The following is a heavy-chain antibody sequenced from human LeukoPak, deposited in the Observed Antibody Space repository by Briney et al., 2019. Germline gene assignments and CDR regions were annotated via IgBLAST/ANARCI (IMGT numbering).Heavy chain of an antibody. D-gene: IGHD5-18*01. CDR2: IYYSGST. J-gene: IGHJ4*02. CDR3: ARLGGYSSDLDY. Sequence: SETLFLTCTVSGRSISSYYWSWIRQPPGKGLEWIGYIYYSGSTNYNPSLKSRVTISVDTSKTQFSLKLSSVTAADTAVYYCARLGGYSSDLDYWGQGTLVTVSS. V-gene: IGHV4-59*01. CDR1: GRSISSYY.